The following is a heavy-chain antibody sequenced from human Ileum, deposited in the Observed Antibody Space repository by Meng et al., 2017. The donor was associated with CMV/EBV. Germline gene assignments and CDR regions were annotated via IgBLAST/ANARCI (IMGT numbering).Heavy chain of an antibody. CDR1: GGSFSGYY. J-gene: IGHJ3*02. D-gene: IGHD4-23*01. CDR3: ARDQVGGFDI. Sequence: SLTCAVYGGSFSGYYWSWIRQPPGKGLEWIGEINHSGSTNYNPSLKSRVTISVDTSKNQFSLKLSSVTAADTAVYYCARDQVGGFDIWGQGTMVTVSS. CDR2: INHSGST. V-gene: IGHV4-34*01.